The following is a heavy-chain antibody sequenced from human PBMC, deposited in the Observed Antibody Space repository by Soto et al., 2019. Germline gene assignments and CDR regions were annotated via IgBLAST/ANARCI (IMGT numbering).Heavy chain of an antibody. CDR1: GGSISSGGNY. CDR3: ARDIVVPAAGVRWFDP. Sequence: QVQLQESGPGLVKPSQTLSLTCNVSGGSISSGGNYWSWIRQHPGKGREGIGYIYYSGSTYYNPCLKSRVTVSVDTSKNQFSLKLSSVTAADTAVDYCARDIVVPAAGVRWFDPWGQGTLVTVSS. V-gene: IGHV4-31*03. CDR2: IYYSGST. D-gene: IGHD2-2*01. J-gene: IGHJ5*02.